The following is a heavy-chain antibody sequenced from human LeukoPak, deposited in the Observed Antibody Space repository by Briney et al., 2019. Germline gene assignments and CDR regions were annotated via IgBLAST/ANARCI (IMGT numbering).Heavy chain of an antibody. V-gene: IGHV3-21*01. CDR2: ISSSSSYI. J-gene: IGHJ4*02. CDR3: ARARYYYGSGSRNTYYFDY. Sequence: GGSLRLSCAASGFTFSSYSMNWVHQAPGKGLEWVSSISSSSSYIYYADSVKGRFTISRDNAKNSLYLQMNSLRAEDTAVYYCARARYYYGSGSRNTYYFDYWGQGTLVTVSS. D-gene: IGHD3-10*01. CDR1: GFTFSSYS.